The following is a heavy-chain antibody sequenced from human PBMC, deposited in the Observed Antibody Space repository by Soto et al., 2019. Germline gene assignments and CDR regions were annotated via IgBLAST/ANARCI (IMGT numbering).Heavy chain of an antibody. CDR1: GGSISRSSYY. CDR2: IYYSGST. CDR3: ARHDYGGFGL. J-gene: IGHJ4*02. D-gene: IGHD4-17*01. V-gene: IGHV4-39*01. Sequence: QLQLQESGPGLVKPSETLSLTCTVSGGSISRSSYYWGWIRQPPGKGLEWIGSIYYSGSTYYNPSIKRRVTISVDTSKNQSSLKLCSVTAADTAVYYCARHDYGGFGLWGQGTLVTVSS.